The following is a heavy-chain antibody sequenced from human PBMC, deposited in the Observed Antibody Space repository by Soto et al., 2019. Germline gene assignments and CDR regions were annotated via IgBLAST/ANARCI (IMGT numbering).Heavy chain of an antibody. CDR2: ISAYNGNT. Sequence: ASVKVSCKASGYTFTSYGISWVRQAPGQGLEWMGWISAYNGNTNYAQKLQGRVTMTTDTSTSTAYMELMNLRYDDTAVYYCARDRDDFWSGYCLGYDPWGQGTLVTVSS. V-gene: IGHV1-18*01. CDR3: ARDRDDFWSGYCLGYDP. J-gene: IGHJ5*02. CDR1: GYTFTSYG. D-gene: IGHD3-3*01.